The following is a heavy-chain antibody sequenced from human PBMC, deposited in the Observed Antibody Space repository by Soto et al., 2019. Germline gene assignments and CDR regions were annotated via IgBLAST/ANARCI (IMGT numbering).Heavy chain of an antibody. Sequence: QVQLVQSGAEVKKPGASVKVSCKASGYTSTSYGFSWVRQAPGQGLEWMGWINASNGNKNYAQKLTGTVTMTTDTATSTAYMDLRSLRADDTSVYYCARVLPPFDPWGHGTLVTVSS. V-gene: IGHV1-18*01. CDR1: GYTSTSYG. J-gene: IGHJ5*02. CDR2: INASNGNK. CDR3: ARVLPPFDP.